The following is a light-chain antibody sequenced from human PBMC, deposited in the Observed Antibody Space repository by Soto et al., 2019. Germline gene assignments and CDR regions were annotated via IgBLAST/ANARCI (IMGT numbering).Light chain of an antibody. CDR3: ASYTSSSTSVI. CDR1: SSDVGNYKY. CDR2: EVS. V-gene: IGLV2-14*01. J-gene: IGLJ2*01. Sequence: QSVLTQPASVSGSPGQSITISCTGTSSDVGNYKYVSWYQQHPDKAPKLIIFEVSNRPSGISSRFSGSKSGNTASLTISGLQAEDEADYYCASYTSSSTSVIFGRGTKLTVL.